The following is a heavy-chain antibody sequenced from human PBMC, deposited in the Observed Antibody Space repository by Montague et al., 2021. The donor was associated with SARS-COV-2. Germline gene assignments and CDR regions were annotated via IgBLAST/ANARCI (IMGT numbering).Heavy chain of an antibody. Sequence: SETLSLTCTVSGGSISSSSYYWGWIRQPPGKGLEWIGSIYYSGSTYYNPSLKSRVTISVDTSKNQFSLKLSSVTAADTAVYYCARMTLLRYFDWLSHGGYFDYWGQGTQVTVSS. V-gene: IGHV4-39*01. CDR3: ARMTLLRYFDWLSHGGYFDY. D-gene: IGHD3-9*01. CDR2: IYYSGST. J-gene: IGHJ4*02. CDR1: GGSISSSSYY.